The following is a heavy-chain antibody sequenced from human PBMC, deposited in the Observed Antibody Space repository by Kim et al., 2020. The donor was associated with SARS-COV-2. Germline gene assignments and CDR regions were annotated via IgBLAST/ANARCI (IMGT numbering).Heavy chain of an antibody. CDR2: IFYTGNT. D-gene: IGHD6-19*01. CDR3: ARLPGINGWPFDY. V-gene: IGHV4-59*08. Sequence: SETLSLTCTTSGASIGTDYWTWIRQSPGRGLEWIGYIFYTGNTSYNPSLRSRVFLSSDTSRNQFSLRLNSVTAADTAVYFCARLPGINGWPFDYWAQGTLVTVSS. CDR1: GASIGTDY. J-gene: IGHJ4*02.